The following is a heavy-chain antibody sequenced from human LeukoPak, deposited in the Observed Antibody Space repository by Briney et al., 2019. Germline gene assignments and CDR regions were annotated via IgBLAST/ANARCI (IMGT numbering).Heavy chain of an antibody. D-gene: IGHD5-12*01. J-gene: IGHJ4*01. V-gene: IGHV4-39*01. CDR1: GGSVSSSFYS. Sequence: PSETLSLTCNVSGGSVSSSFYSWGWIRQPPGKGLEWIGSMYYSGSAHYNLSLKSRVTMSVDTSKNQFSLKLSSVTAADTAIYFCASATTYSIDDWRQGTLVTVSS. CDR2: MYYSGSA. CDR3: ASATTYSIDD.